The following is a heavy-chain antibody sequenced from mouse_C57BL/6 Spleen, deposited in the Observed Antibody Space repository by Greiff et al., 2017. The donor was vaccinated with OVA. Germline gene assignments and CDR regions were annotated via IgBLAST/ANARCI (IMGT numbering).Heavy chain of an antibody. V-gene: IGHV1-62-2*01. CDR3: ARLPNYYGSSSPYYAMDY. J-gene: IGHJ4*01. Sequence: LVKPGASVKLSCKASGYTFTEYTIHWVKQRSGQGLEWIGWFYPGSGSIKHNEKFKDKATLTADKSSSTVYMELSRLTSEGSAVYFCARLPNYYGSSSPYYAMDYWGQGTSVTVSS. CDR1: GYTFTEYT. D-gene: IGHD1-1*01. CDR2: FYPGSGSI.